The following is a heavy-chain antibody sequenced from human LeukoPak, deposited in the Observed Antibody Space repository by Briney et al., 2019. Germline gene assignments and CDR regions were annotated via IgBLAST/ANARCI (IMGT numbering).Heavy chain of an antibody. D-gene: IGHD2-15*01. CDR3: AREGYCSGGSCSTDGYSFDY. J-gene: IGHJ4*02. CDR1: GFTSSSYS. Sequence: PGGSLRLSCAASGFTSSSYSMNWVRQAPGKGLEWVSSISSSSSYIYYADSVKGRFTISRDNAKNSLYLQMNSLGAEDTAVYYCAREGYCSGGSCSTDGYSFDYWGQGTLVTVSS. V-gene: IGHV3-21*01. CDR2: ISSSSSYI.